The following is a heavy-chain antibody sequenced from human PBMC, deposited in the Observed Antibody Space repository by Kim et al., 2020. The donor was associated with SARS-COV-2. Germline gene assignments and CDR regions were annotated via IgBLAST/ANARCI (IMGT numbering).Heavy chain of an antibody. V-gene: IGHV3-21*01. D-gene: IGHD3-22*01. CDR3: AKQYYYDSGGSRYYYYYMDV. CDR1: GFTFSSYS. CDR2: ITGGSDYI. J-gene: IGHJ6*03. Sequence: GGSLRLSCAASGFTFSSYSMNWVRQTPGKGLEWVSSITGGSDYIYSADSVKGRFTISRDNAKNSLYLQMNSLRVEDTAVYHCAKQYYYDSGGSRYYYYYMDVWGKGTTVTVSS.